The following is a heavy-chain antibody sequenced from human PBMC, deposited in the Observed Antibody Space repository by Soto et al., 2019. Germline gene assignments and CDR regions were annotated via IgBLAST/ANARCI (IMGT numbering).Heavy chain of an antibody. J-gene: IGHJ4*01. Sequence: GGSLRLSCAASGFTFSSYAMHWVRQAPGKGLEWVAVISYDGSNKYYADSVKGRFTISRDNSKNTLYLQMNSLRAEDTAVYYFAGLRRSSDGTTPFDSWSHGTLVTVS. CDR2: ISYDGSNK. CDR1: GFTFSSYA. CDR3: AGLRRSSDGTTPFDS. D-gene: IGHD1-1*01. V-gene: IGHV3-30-3*01.